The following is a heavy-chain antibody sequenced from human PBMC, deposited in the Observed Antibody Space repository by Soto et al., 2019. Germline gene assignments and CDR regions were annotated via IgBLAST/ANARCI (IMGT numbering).Heavy chain of an antibody. Sequence: EVQLLESGGGLVQPGGSLRLSCAASGFTFISYAMNWVRQAPGKGLQWVSAISGGGDATFYADSVKGRFTISRDNSRNTGTLQMNSRGADDTAVYYCSRKVPGSTTRPDYWYFDLWGRGTLVTVSS. CDR1: GFTFISYA. CDR2: ISGGGDAT. V-gene: IGHV3-23*01. J-gene: IGHJ2*01. CDR3: SRKVPGSTTRPDYWYFDL. D-gene: IGHD3-10*01.